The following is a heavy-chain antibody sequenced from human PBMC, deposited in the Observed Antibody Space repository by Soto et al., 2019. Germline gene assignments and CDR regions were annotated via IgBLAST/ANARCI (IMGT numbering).Heavy chain of an antibody. Sequence: QVQLVQSGAEVKKPGASVKVSCKASGSTFTSYDINWVRQATGQGLEYLGWMNPNSGDTAYVQKFQGRLTLAWDTSITTAYMELSGLRSEDPALYFCARGVKYGAYSRWFDPWGQGTLVTVSS. J-gene: IGHJ5*02. V-gene: IGHV1-8*01. CDR2: MNPNSGDT. CDR3: ARGVKYGAYSRWFDP. CDR1: GSTFTSYD. D-gene: IGHD4-17*01.